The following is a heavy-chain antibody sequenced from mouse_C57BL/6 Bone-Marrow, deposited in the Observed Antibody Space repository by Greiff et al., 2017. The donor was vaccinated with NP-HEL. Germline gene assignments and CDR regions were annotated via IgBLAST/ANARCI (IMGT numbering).Heavy chain of an antibody. D-gene: IGHD1-1*01. Sequence: QVQLQQSGAELVRPGTSVKMSCKASGYTFTNYWIGWAKQRPGHGLEWIGDIYPGGGYTNYNEKFKGKATLTADKSSSTAYMQFSSLTSEDSAIDYCARGSGSSSYYCDYWGQGTTLTVSS. CDR1: GYTFTNYW. J-gene: IGHJ2*01. CDR2: IYPGGGYT. V-gene: IGHV1-63*01. CDR3: ARGSGSSSYYCDY.